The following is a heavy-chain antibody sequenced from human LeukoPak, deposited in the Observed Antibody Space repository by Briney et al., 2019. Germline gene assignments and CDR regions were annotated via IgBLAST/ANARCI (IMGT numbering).Heavy chain of an antibody. CDR1: GGSISSSSYY. CDR3: ASLTYYYDSSGYYTLRDY. D-gene: IGHD3-22*01. J-gene: IGHJ4*02. Sequence: SETLSLTCTVSGGSISSSSYYWGWIRQPPGKGLEWIGSIYNSGSIYYNPSLKSRVTISVDTSKNQFSLKLSSVTAADTAVYYCASLTYYYDSSGYYTLRDYWGQGTLVSVSS. CDR2: IYNSGSI. V-gene: IGHV4-39*01.